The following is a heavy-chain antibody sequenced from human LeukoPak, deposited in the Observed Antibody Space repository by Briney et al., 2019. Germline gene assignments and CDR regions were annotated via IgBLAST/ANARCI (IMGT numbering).Heavy chain of an antibody. J-gene: IGHJ4*02. V-gene: IGHV3-74*01. CDR3: TKSDHFDY. Sequence: PGGSLRLSCAASGFTFSSYWMHWVRRAPGKGLVWVSRIKSDGSSTIYADSVKGRFTISRDNAKNTLYLQMNSLRAEDTAMYYCTKSDHFDYWGQGTLVTVSS. D-gene: IGHD2-21*02. CDR2: IKSDGSST. CDR1: GFTFSSYW.